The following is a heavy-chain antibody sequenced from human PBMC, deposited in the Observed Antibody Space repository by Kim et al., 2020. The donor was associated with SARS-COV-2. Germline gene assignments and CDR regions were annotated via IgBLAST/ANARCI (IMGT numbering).Heavy chain of an antibody. D-gene: IGHD6-25*01. Sequence: SETLSLTCTVSGASVSSDSYFWSWIRQSPGKKLEWIGYIFYTGNTKYNPSLQCRLSISLDASKNQFSLNLHSVTAADSAVYYCARPFAAYDAFDVWGQG. CDR3: ARPFAAYDAFDV. V-gene: IGHV4-61*01. CDR1: GASVSSDSYF. J-gene: IGHJ3*01. CDR2: IFYTGNT.